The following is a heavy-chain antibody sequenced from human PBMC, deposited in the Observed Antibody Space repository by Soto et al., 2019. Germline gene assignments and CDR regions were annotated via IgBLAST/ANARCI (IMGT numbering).Heavy chain of an antibody. CDR1: GYTFTSYD. CDR2: IRANNGNT. J-gene: IGHJ4*02. CDR3: ARDAPPADY. V-gene: IGHV1-18*01. Sequence: ASVKVSCKASGYTFTSYDINWVRQATGQGLEWMGWIRANNGNTNYAQKLQGRVTMTTDTSTSTAYMELRSLRSDDTAVYYCARDAPPADYWGQGTLVTVSS.